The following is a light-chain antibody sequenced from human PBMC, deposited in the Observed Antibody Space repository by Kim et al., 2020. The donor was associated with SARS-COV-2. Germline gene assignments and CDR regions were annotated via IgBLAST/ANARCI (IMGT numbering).Light chain of an antibody. J-gene: IGKJ2*01. CDR2: GTS. V-gene: IGKV3-15*01. CDR3: QQYHNWPYT. Sequence: EIVMTQSPATLSVSPGERATLSCRASQSVSSNLAWYQQKPGQAPRLLIYGTSTRATGIPARFSGSASGTEFTLTISSLQSEDFAVYHCQQYHNWPYTFGQGTKLEIK. CDR1: QSVSSN.